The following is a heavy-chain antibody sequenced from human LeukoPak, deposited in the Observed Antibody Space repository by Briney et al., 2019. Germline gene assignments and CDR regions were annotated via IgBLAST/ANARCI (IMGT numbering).Heavy chain of an antibody. CDR3: AREQSGTRGWYTVDY. D-gene: IGHD6-19*01. CDR2: IRPDGDRT. Sequence: AGSLRLSCAASGFTFSTYAITWVRQGPGKGLEWVSAIRPDGDRTYYADSMRGGVTISRDNAKDTVYLQINGLRVEDTAIYYCAREQSGTRGWYTVDYWGQGTLDRVPS. J-gene: IGHJ4*02. CDR1: GFTFSTYA. V-gene: IGHV3-23*01.